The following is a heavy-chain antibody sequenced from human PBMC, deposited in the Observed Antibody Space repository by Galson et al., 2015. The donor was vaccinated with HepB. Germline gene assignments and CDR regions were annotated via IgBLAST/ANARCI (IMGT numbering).Heavy chain of an antibody. CDR3: AKAPILTGYPYYYYGMDV. D-gene: IGHD3-9*01. CDR1: GFTFSSFA. CDR2: IVASGGST. Sequence: SLRLSCAASGFTFSSFAMSWVRQAPGEGVEWVSAIVASGGSTYYTDSVKGRFTISRDNSKSTLYLQMNSLRAEDTAVYYCAKAPILTGYPYYYYGMDVWGQGTTVTVSS. V-gene: IGHV3-23*01. J-gene: IGHJ6*02.